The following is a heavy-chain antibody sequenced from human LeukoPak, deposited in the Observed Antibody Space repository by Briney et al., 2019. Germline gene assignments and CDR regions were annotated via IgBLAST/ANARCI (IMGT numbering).Heavy chain of an antibody. J-gene: IGHJ3*02. CDR1: GFTVSSNY. D-gene: IGHD3-22*01. Sequence: PGGSLRLSCAASGFTVSSNYMSWVRQAPGKGLEWVSVIYSGGSTYYADSVKGRFTISRDNSKNPLYLQMNSLRAEDTAVYYCASNQYYYDSSGYYPRGIWGQGTMVTVSS. CDR2: IYSGGST. CDR3: ASNQYYYDSSGYYPRGI. V-gene: IGHV3-66*02.